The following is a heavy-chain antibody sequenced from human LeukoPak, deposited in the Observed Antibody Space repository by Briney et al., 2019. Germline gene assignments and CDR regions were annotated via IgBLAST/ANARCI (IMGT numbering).Heavy chain of an antibody. J-gene: IGHJ3*02. CDR2: ISSNGGST. CDR1: GFTFSSYA. D-gene: IGHD6-19*01. Sequence: GGSLRLSCAASGFTFSSYAMHWVRQAPGKGLEYVSAISSNGGSTYYANSVKGRFTISRDNSKNTLYLQMGRLRAEDMAVYYGARSAYSSGWYWRAFDIWGQGTMVTVFS. CDR3: ARSAYSSGWYWRAFDI. V-gene: IGHV3-64*01.